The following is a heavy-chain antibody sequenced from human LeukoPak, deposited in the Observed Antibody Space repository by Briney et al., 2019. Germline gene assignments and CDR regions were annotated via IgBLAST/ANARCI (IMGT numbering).Heavy chain of an antibody. CDR1: GFTFSSYW. J-gene: IGHJ6*03. CDR3: TTCGGRWIDYYYYYMDV. Sequence: GGSLRLSCAASGFTFSSYWMSWVRQAPGKGLEWVGRIKSKTDGGTTDYAAPVKGRFTISRDDSKNTLYLQMNSLKTEDTAVYYCTTCGGRWIDYYYYYMDVWGKGTTVTVSS. V-gene: IGHV3-15*01. D-gene: IGHD2-21*01. CDR2: IKSKTDGGTT.